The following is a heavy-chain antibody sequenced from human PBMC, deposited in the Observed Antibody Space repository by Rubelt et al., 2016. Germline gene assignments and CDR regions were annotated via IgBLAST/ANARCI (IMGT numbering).Heavy chain of an antibody. Sequence: QVQLVESGGGVVQPGRSLRLSCAASGFTFSSYGMHWVRQAPGKGLEWVAVISYDGSNKYYADSVKGRLASSRDNSKNTLYLQMNSLRAEDTAVYYCAKAPPLSYYDSIPDAFDIWGQGTMVTVSS. CDR2: ISYDGSNK. CDR1: GFTFSSYG. D-gene: IGHD3-22*01. CDR3: AKAPPLSYYDSIPDAFDI. J-gene: IGHJ3*02. V-gene: IGHV3-30*18.